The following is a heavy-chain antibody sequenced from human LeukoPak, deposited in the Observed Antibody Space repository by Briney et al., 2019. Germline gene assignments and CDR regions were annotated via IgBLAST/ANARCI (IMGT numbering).Heavy chain of an antibody. V-gene: IGHV1-69*02. Sequence: SVKVSCKASGGTFSSYTISWVRQAPGQGLEWMGRIIPILCIANYAQKFQGRVTITADKSTSTAYMELSRLRSEDTAVYYCARGLVSTSCSRYCAFDIWGQGTMVTVSS. CDR2: IIPILCIA. CDR1: GGTFSSYT. J-gene: IGHJ3*02. CDR3: ARGLVSTSCSRYCAFDI. D-gene: IGHD2-2*01.